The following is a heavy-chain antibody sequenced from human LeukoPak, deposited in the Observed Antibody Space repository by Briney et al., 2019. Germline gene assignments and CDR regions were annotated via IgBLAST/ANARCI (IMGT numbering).Heavy chain of an antibody. CDR3: ARDPEQLWLMNYFDY. CDR1: GFTFSSYW. D-gene: IGHD5-18*01. CDR2: IKQDGSEK. J-gene: IGHJ4*01. Sequence: PGGSLRLSCAASGFTFSSYWMSWVRQAPGKGLEWVANIKQDGSEKYYVDSVKGRFTISRDNAKNSLYLQMNSLRAEDTAVYYCARDPEQLWLMNYFDYWGQGTLVTVSS. V-gene: IGHV3-7*01.